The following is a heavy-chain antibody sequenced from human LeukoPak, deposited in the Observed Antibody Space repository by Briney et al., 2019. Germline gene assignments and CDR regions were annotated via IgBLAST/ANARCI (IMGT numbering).Heavy chain of an antibody. CDR1: GFTFSSYD. J-gene: IGHJ6*02. CDR3: ARNNGMDV. V-gene: IGHV3-13*01. CDR2: IGTAGDT. Sequence: GGSLRLSCAASGFTFSSYDMHWVRQATGKGLEWVSVIGTAGDTYYSGSVKGRFTISKDNAKNSLYLQMNSLRAEDTALYHCARNNGMDVWGQGTTVIVSS.